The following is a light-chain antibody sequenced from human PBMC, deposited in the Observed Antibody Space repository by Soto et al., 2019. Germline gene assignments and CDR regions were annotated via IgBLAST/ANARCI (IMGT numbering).Light chain of an antibody. J-gene: IGKJ1*01. CDR2: KAS. Sequence: DIQMTQSPSTLSSSVGDRVTITCRASQSISSWLAWYQQKPGKAPPLLIYKASSLESGVPSRFSGSGAGTEFTITISSLQADYFATYYCQQYNSYWTFGQGTKVEIK. CDR3: QQYNSYWT. CDR1: QSISSW. V-gene: IGKV1-5*03.